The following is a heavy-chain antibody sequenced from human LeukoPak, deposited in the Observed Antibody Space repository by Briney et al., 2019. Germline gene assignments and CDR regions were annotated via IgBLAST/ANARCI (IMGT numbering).Heavy chain of an antibody. V-gene: IGHV3-7*04. J-gene: IGHJ4*02. CDR1: GFTFSRYW. D-gene: IGHD6-13*01. CDR2: INEDGSGK. Sequence: GGSLRLSCAVSGFTFSRYWMNWVRQDPGKGLEWLANINEDGSGKHYVDSVEGRFPVSRDNGENSVFLQMNSLKDEDASVYYCARRLRTAAGLDYWGQVTLVIAAS. CDR3: ARRLRTAAGLDY.